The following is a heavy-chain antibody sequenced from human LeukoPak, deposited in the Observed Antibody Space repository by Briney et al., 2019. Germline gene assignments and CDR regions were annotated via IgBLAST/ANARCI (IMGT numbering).Heavy chain of an antibody. D-gene: IGHD3-22*01. J-gene: IGHJ3*02. CDR3: ARGEKNYYDSSGYYPSAFDI. Sequence: TLSLTCAVSGGSISSGGYSSRWIRQPPGKGLEWIGYIYHSGSTYYNPSLKSRVTISVDRSKNQFSLKLSSVTAADTAVYYCARGEKNYYDSSGYYPSAFDIWGQGTMVTVSS. V-gene: IGHV4-30-2*01. CDR2: IYHSGST. CDR1: GGSISSGGYS.